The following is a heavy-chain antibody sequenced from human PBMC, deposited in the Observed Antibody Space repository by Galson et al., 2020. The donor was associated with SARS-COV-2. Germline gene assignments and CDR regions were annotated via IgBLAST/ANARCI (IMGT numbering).Heavy chain of an antibody. V-gene: IGHV1-18*01. CDR2: ISAYNGNT. CDR1: GYTFTSYG. J-gene: IGHJ6*03. D-gene: IGHD1-20*01. Sequence: ASVKVSCKASGYTFTSYGISWVRQAPGQGLEWMGWISAYNGNTNYAQKLQGRVTMTTDTSTSTAYMELRSRRSDDTAVYYCARAGITGTVYYYYYYMDVWGKGTTVTVSS. CDR3: ARAGITGTVYYYYYYMDV.